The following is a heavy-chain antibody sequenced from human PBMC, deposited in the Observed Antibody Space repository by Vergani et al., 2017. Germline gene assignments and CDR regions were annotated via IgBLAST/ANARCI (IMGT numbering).Heavy chain of an antibody. D-gene: IGHD6-19*01. Sequence: QLQLQESGPGLVKALATLSLTCSVSGASIRSSNYYWGWLRQPPGKGLEWIASIYYSGRPYYNPSLKSRVTISVDTSKNQFSLKLSSVTAADSAVYFCARHSTVEWLVKLGWIDPWGQGILVTVSS. V-gene: IGHV4-39*01. J-gene: IGHJ5*02. CDR1: GASIRSSNYY. CDR2: IYYSGRP. CDR3: ARHSTVEWLVKLGWIDP.